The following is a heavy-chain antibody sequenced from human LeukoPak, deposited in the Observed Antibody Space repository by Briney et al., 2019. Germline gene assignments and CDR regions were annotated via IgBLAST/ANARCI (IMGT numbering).Heavy chain of an antibody. J-gene: IGHJ6*03. Sequence: TPSETLSLTCAVSGGSFSDFYWNWIRQPPGKGLEWIGEVNYSGSTYYNPSLKSRVIISVDTSKNQFSLKLSSVTAADTGVYYYARVGDLFRAHRVRGLSPDFYYMDVWGKGTTVTVSS. CDR3: ARVGDLFRAHRVRGLSPDFYYMDV. CDR2: VNYSGST. V-gene: IGHV4-34*01. CDR1: GGSFSDFY. D-gene: IGHD3-10*01.